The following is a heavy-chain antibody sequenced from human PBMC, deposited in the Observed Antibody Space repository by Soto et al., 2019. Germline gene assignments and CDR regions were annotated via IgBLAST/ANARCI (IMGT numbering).Heavy chain of an antibody. V-gene: IGHV1-18*01. CDR1: GYTFTSCG. CDR3: ARXDCGGDCYYYYYYGMDV. CDR2: ISAYNGNT. J-gene: IGHJ6*02. D-gene: IGHD2-21*02. Sequence: ASVKVSCKASGYTFTSCGISWVRQAPGQGLEWMGWISAYNGNTNYAQKLQGRVTMTTDTSTSTAYMELRSLRSDDTAVYYCARXDCGGDCYYYYYYGMDVWGQGTTVTASS.